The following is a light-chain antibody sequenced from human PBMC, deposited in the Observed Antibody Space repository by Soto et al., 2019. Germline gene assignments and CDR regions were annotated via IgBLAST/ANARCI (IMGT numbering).Light chain of an antibody. Sequence: QLVLTQPPSASASLGASVKLTCTLSSEYSGYAIAWHQQQPEKGPRYLMTLNTDGSHTKGDGIPDRFSGSRSGAERYLIISSLQSEDEAAYYCQTGGTGIVFGGGTKLTVL. J-gene: IGLJ2*01. CDR3: QTGGTGIV. CDR1: SEYSGYA. V-gene: IGLV4-69*01. CDR2: LNTDGSH.